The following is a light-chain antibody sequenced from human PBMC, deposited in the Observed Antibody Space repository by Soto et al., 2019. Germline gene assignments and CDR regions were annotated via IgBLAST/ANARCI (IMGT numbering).Light chain of an antibody. CDR2: AAS. J-gene: IGKJ5*01. CDR1: QGISSW. CDR3: HQRTNWPIT. V-gene: IGKV1-12*01. Sequence: IQMTHSPSSVSASVGDIVTITCRASQGISSWLAWYQQKPGKAPKLLIYAASSLQSGVPSRFSGSGSGTDFTLTISSLEPEDFAVYYCHQRTNWPITLGQGTRLEIK.